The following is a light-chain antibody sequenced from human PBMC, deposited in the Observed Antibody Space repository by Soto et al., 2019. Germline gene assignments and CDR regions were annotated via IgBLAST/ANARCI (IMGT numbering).Light chain of an antibody. CDR3: QQRSNWPSIT. CDR2: DAS. V-gene: IGKV3-11*01. CDR1: QSVTNY. Sequence: EIVLTQSPATLSLSPGERATLSCRASQSVTNYLAWYQQKPGQAPRLLIYDASNRATGIPARFSGSGSGTDFTLTISSLEPEDIGGYYCQQRSNWPSITFGQGTRLEIK. J-gene: IGKJ5*01.